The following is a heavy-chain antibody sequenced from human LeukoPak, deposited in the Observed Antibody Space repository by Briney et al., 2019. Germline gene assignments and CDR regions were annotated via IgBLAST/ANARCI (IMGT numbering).Heavy chain of an antibody. CDR3: AKGRYSSGWNDLNY. Sequence: GRSLRFSFAASGFIFSSYAMSWVRQAPGKGLEWVSGISGSGGGTYYVDTVKGRFTISRDNSKDTLYMQMNSLRAEDTAVYHCAKGRYSSGWNDLNYWAQGTLVTVSS. D-gene: IGHD6-19*01. V-gene: IGHV3-23*01. CDR2: ISGSGGGT. CDR1: GFIFSSYA. J-gene: IGHJ4*02.